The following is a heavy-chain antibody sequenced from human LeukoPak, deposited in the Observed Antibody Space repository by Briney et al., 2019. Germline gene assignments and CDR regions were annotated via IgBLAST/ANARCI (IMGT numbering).Heavy chain of an antibody. CDR3: ARCIWKRVKPYDDDY. D-gene: IGHD1-1*01. Sequence: PGGSLRLSCAASGFTFTDYWMSWVRQAPGKGLEWVANINEDGVDKYYVDSVKGRFTISRDNAKNSPYLQMNSLRAEDTAVYYCARCIWKRVKPYDDDYWGQGTLVTVSS. J-gene: IGHJ4*02. CDR1: GFTFTDYW. CDR2: INEDGVDK. V-gene: IGHV3-7*01.